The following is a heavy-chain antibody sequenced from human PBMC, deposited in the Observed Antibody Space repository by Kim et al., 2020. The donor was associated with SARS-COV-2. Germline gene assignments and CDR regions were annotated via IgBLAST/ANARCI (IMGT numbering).Heavy chain of an antibody. V-gene: IGHV4-4*02. CDR3: ASTGIAVAGTSWFDP. Sequence: SETLSLTCAVSGGSISSSNWWSWVRQPPGKGLEWIGEIYHSGSTNYNPSLKSRVTISVDKSKNQFSLKLSSVTAADTAVYYCASTGIAVAGTSWFDPWGQGTLVTVSS. J-gene: IGHJ5*02. CDR2: IYHSGST. CDR1: GGSISSSNW. D-gene: IGHD6-19*01.